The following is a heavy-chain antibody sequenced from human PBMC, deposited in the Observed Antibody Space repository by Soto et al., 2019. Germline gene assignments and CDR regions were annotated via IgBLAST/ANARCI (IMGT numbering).Heavy chain of an antibody. CDR2: MNPNSGNT. Sequence: QVQLVQSGAEVKKPGASVKVSCKASGYTFNSHDINWVRQATGQGLEWMGWMNPNSGNTGYAQKFQGRVTVTRNTSISTAYMELSSLRSEDTAVYYFVSGRFCSGGSCYPFDYWGQGTLVTVSS. J-gene: IGHJ4*02. V-gene: IGHV1-8*01. D-gene: IGHD2-15*01. CDR1: GYTFNSHD. CDR3: VSGRFCSGGSCYPFDY.